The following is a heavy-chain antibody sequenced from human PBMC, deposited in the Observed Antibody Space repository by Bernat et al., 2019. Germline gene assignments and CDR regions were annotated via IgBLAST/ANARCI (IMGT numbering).Heavy chain of an antibody. CDR1: GGSFSGYY. J-gene: IGHJ4*02. CDR2: INHSGST. CDR3: ARGGSNKSGPGHYFDN. V-gene: IGHV4-34*01. D-gene: IGHD1/OR15-1a*01. Sequence: QVQLQQWGAGLLKPSETLSLTCAVYGGSFSGYYWSWIRQPPGKGLEWIGEINHSGSTNYNPSLKSRVTISVDTSKNQFSLKLSSVTAADTAVYYCARGGSNKSGPGHYFDNWGQGTLVTVSS.